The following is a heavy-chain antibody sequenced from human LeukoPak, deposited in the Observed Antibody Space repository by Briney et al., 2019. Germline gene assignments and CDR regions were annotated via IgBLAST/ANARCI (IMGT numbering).Heavy chain of an antibody. D-gene: IGHD3-22*01. CDR1: GGTFSSYA. CDR3: ARDGAYYYDSSGYYGDYYYYYYMDV. CDR2: IIPIFGTA. V-gene: IGHV1-69*13. Sequence: ASVKVSCKASGGTFSSYAISWVRQAPGQGLEWMGGIIPIFGTANYAQKFQGRVTITADESTSTAYMELSSLRSEDTAVYYCARDGAYYYDSSGYYGDYYYYYYMDVWGKGTTATVSS. J-gene: IGHJ6*03.